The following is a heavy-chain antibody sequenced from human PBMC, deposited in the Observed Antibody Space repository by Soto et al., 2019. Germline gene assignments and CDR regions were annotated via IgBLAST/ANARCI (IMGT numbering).Heavy chain of an antibody. CDR3: ARKSHYGSGSYYLDV. J-gene: IGHJ6*02. CDR2: ICPGDSDT. D-gene: IGHD3-10*01. Sequence: PGESLKISCKGSGYSFTSYWIGWVRQMPVKGLEWMGIICPGDSDTRYSPSFQGQVTISADKSISTAYLQWSSLKASDTAMYYCARKSHYGSGSYYLDVWGQGTTVTVSS. CDR1: GYSFTSYW. V-gene: IGHV5-51*01.